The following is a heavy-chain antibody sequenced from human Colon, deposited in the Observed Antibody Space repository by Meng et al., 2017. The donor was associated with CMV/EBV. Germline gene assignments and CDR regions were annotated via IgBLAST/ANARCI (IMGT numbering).Heavy chain of an antibody. D-gene: IGHD2-15*01. CDR3: ARSLGYCSRGTCYTTWFNP. J-gene: IGHJ5*02. CDR1: YG. CDR2: INVKDGHT. V-gene: IGHV1-18*01. Sequence: YGIAWVPQAPGQGLACMRWINVKDGHTNYADNFQGRVTMTTDTSTSTAYLDLRSLRSDDTAVYFCARSLGYCSRGTCYTTWFNPWGQGTLVTVSS.